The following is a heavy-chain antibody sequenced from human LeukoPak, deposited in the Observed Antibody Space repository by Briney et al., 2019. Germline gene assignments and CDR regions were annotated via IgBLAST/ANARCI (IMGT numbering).Heavy chain of an antibody. V-gene: IGHV3-74*01. D-gene: IGHD3-16*01. CDR1: GFTFSSYW. Sequence: GGSLRLSCAASGFTFSSYWMHWVRQAPGKGLVWVSRINSDGSSTSYADSVKGRFTISRDNAKNTLYLQTNSLRAEDTAVYYCARVLSRGGAFDIWGQGTMVTVSS. J-gene: IGHJ3*02. CDR3: ARVLSRGGAFDI. CDR2: INSDGSST.